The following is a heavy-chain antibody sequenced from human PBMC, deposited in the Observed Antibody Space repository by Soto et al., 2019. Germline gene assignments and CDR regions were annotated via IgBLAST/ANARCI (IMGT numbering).Heavy chain of an antibody. CDR1: GGSISSGGYY. Sequence: QVQLQESGPGLVKPSQTLSLTCTVSGGSISSGGYYWSWTRQHPGKGLEWIGYIYYSETTSYNPYLKGRVTISVDTSKNQCSLTLSSVTAADTAVYYCARTPLDWGQGALVTVSS. CDR2: IYYSETT. CDR3: ARTPLD. J-gene: IGHJ4*02. V-gene: IGHV4-31*03.